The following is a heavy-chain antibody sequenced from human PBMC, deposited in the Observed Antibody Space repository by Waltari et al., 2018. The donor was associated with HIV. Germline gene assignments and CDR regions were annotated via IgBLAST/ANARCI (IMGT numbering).Heavy chain of an antibody. V-gene: IGHV4-4*02. Sequence: QVQLQESGPGLVKPSGTLSLTCAVSGGSISSRNWWSWVRQPPGKGLEWIGEIYHSGSTNYNPSLKSRVTISVDKSKNQFSLKLSSVTAADTAVYYCARDRFLSSYYYDSSGEGAFDIWGQGTMVTVSS. J-gene: IGHJ3*02. D-gene: IGHD3-22*01. CDR3: ARDRFLSSYYYDSSGEGAFDI. CDR2: IYHSGST. CDR1: GGSISSRNW.